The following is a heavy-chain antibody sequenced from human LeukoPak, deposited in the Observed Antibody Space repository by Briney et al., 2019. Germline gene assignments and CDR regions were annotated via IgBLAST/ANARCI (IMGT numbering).Heavy chain of an antibody. CDR3: XXXXXXXGHQGDAFDI. V-gene: IGHV3-23*01. CDR2: ISGSGGST. Sequence: GGSLRLSCAASGFTFSSYAMSWVRQAPGKGLEWVSAISGSGGSTYYADSVKGRFTISRDNSKNTLYLQMNSLRAEDTAVYYCXXXXXXXGHQGDAFDIWGQGTMVTVSS. CDR1: GFTFSSYA. J-gene: IGHJ3*02.